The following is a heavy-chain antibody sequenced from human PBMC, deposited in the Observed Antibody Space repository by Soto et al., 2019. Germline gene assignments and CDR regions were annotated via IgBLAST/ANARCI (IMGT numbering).Heavy chain of an antibody. V-gene: IGHV1-69*13. CDR1: GDTFSSYD. D-gene: IGHD1-26*01. CDR2: IIPIFGTA. Sequence: SVKVSCKASGDTFSSYDISWVRQAPGQGLEWMGGIIPIFGTANYAQKFQGRVTITADESTSTAYMELSSLRSEDTAVYYCAIVVGATGFDYWGQGTLVTVSS. CDR3: AIVVGATGFDY. J-gene: IGHJ4*02.